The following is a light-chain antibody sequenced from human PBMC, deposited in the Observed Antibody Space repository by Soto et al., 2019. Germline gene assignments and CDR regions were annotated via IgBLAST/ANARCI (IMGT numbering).Light chain of an antibody. CDR1: QGISSY. J-gene: IGKJ2*01. Sequence: AILMTQSPSSLSASTGDRVTITCRASQGISSYLAWYQQKPGKAPKLLIYAASTLQSGVPSRFSGSGSGTDFTLTISCLQSEDFATYYCQQYYSYPMYTFGQGTKLEI. CDR3: QQYYSYPMYT. V-gene: IGKV1-8*01. CDR2: AAS.